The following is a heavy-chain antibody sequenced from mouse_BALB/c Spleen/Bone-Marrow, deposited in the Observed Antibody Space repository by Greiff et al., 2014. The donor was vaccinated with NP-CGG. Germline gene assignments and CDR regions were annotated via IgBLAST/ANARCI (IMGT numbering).Heavy chain of an antibody. D-gene: IGHD4-1*01. V-gene: IGHV1S81*02. CDR3: SREESLGDAMDY. CDR1: GYAFTSYW. Sequence: QVQLQQSGAELVKPGASVKLSCKASGYAFTSYWMHWVKQRPGQGLEWIGEINPSNGHTNYNEKFKSKATLTLDKSSSTAYMQLSSLTSEDSAVYYCSREESLGDAMDYWGQGTSVTVSS. CDR2: INPSNGHT. J-gene: IGHJ4*01.